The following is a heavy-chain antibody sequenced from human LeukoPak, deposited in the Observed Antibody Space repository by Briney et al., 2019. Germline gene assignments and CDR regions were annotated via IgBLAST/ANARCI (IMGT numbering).Heavy chain of an antibody. J-gene: IGHJ4*02. CDR2: IKEDGSER. CDR1: GLNFSSRW. V-gene: IGHV3-7*03. D-gene: IGHD6-13*01. Sequence: GGSLRLSCAASGLNFSSRWMNWVRQAPGQGLEWVASIKEDGSERHYVDSVKGRFTISRGNGKNSLYLQMNSLRAEDTAVYYCARDSGWWRFDFWGQGTLVTVSS. CDR3: ARDSGWWRFDF.